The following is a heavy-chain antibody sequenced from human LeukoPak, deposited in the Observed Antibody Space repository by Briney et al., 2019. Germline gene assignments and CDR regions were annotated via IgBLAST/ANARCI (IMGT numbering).Heavy chain of an antibody. CDR1: GASISNTYY. J-gene: IGHJ4*02. CDR2: LYNIGSI. V-gene: IGHV4-59*08. CDR3: ATNSTGSAFDY. Sequence: RASETLSLTCTVSGASISNTYYWSWIRQLPGKGLEWIGNLYNIGSITYKPSLKSRVTMSIDMSKNQFSLRLTSVTAADTAVYFCATNSTGSAFDYWGQGILATVSS. D-gene: IGHD2/OR15-2a*01.